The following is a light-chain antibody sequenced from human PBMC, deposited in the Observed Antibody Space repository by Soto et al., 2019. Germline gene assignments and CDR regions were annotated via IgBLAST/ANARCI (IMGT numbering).Light chain of an antibody. CDR1: QRISGW. CDR2: DAS. J-gene: IGKJ1*01. Sequence: QMTQSPSSLSASVGDRVTITCRASQRISGWLAWYQQKPGKAPKLLIYDASSLKSGVPSRFSGSGSGTEFTLTISSLQPDDFATYYCQQYNTYSWTFGQRTKVDIK. V-gene: IGKV1-5*01. CDR3: QQYNTYSWT.